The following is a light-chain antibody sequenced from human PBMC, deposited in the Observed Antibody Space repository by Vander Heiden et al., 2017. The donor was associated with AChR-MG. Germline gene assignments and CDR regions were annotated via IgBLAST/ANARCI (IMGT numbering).Light chain of an antibody. CDR2: DTS. J-gene: IGLJ3*02. Sequence: QSVVTQEPSLTVSPGGTVTLTCGSSTGSVTSGHYPCVFQQKPSQAPMTLIYDTSNKHSWTPARFSGSLLGGKAALTRSGAQPEDEAEYYCLLSYRGARPYWVFGGGTKLTVL. CDR1: TGSVTSGHY. CDR3: LLSYRGARPYWV. V-gene: IGLV7-46*01.